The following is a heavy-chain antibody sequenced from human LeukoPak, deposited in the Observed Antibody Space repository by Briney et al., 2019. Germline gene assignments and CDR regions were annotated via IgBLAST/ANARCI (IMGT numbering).Heavy chain of an antibody. Sequence: GGSLRLSCAASGFTFSSYSMNWVRQAPGKGLEWVSSISSSSSYIYYADSVKGRFTISRDNAKNSLYLQMNSLGAEDTAVYYCARRLPLAPYYYGMDVWGQGTTVTVSS. CDR1: GFTFSSYS. CDR3: ARRLPLAPYYYGMDV. D-gene: IGHD2-15*01. CDR2: ISSSSSYI. V-gene: IGHV3-21*01. J-gene: IGHJ6*02.